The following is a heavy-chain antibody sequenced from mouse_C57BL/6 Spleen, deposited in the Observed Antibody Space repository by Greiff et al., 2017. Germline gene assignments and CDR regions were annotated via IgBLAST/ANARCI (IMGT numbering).Heavy chain of an antibody. CDR2: ISSGSSTI. CDR1: GFNFSDYG. J-gene: IGHJ2*01. CDR3: ARPYSNYFDY. V-gene: IGHV5-17*01. D-gene: IGHD2-5*01. Sequence: EVKLMESGGGLVKPGGSLKLSCAASGFNFSDYGMHWVRQAPEKGLEWVAYISSGSSTIYYADTVKGRFTISRDNAKNTLFLQMTSLRSEDTAMYYCARPYSNYFDYGGQGTTLTVSS.